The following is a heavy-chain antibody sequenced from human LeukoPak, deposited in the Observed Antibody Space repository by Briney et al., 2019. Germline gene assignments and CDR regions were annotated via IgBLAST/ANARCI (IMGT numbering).Heavy chain of an antibody. Sequence: GRSLRLSCAASGFTSSSYAMHWVRQAPGKGLEWVAVISYDGSNKYYADSVKGRFTISRDNSKNTLYLQMNSLRAEDTAVYYCARVLVRDGWFGELLVLYGMDVWGQGTTVTVSS. D-gene: IGHD3-10*01. J-gene: IGHJ6*02. CDR1: GFTSSSYA. CDR2: ISYDGSNK. CDR3: ARVLVRDGWFGELLVLYGMDV. V-gene: IGHV3-30*04.